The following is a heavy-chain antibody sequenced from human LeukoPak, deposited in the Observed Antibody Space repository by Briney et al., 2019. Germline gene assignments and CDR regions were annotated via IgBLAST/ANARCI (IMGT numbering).Heavy chain of an antibody. J-gene: IGHJ4*02. CDR1: EYTFTSYY. CDR2: INPSAGTT. V-gene: IGHV1-46*01. D-gene: IGHD2-2*01. Sequence: GASVKVSCKPSEYTFTSYYLHWVRQAAGQGLEWMGIINPSAGTTSYAQKFQGRVTMTRDTSTSTVYMELSSLRSEDTAIYYCARGSAVPADHHINRHCDYWGQGTLVTVSS. CDR3: ARGSAVPADHHINRHCDY.